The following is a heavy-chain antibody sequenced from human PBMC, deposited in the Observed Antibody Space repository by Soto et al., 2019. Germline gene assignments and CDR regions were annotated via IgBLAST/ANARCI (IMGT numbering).Heavy chain of an antibody. CDR3: ATGHCSSTSCYYYGMDV. CDR1: GSSFSSFG. D-gene: IGHD2-2*01. Sequence: ESGGGVVQPGMSLRLSCAASGSSFSSFGMFWVRQAPGKGLEWVALIWYDGSNTYYADSVKGRFTISRDNSKNTLFLQMNSLRAEDTAVYYCATGHCSSTSCYYYGMDVWGQGTTVTVSS. V-gene: IGHV3-33*01. J-gene: IGHJ6*02. CDR2: IWYDGSNT.